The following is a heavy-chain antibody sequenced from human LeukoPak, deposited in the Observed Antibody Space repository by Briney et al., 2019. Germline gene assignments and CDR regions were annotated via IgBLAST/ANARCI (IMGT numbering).Heavy chain of an antibody. J-gene: IGHJ4*02. CDR2: IIPIFGTA. Sequence: AVTVSCKASGGTFISYAISWVRQAPGQGGEWMGGIIPIFGTANYAQEFQGGVTITADESTSTAYMELSSLRSEDTAVYYCARDRDLYCSSTSCYSPFDYWGQGTLVTVSS. CDR1: GGTFISYA. D-gene: IGHD2-2*01. CDR3: ARDRDLYCSSTSCYSPFDY. V-gene: IGHV1-69*13.